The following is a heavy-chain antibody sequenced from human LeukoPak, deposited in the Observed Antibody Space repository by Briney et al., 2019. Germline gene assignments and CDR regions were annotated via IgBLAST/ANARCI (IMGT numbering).Heavy chain of an antibody. D-gene: IGHD6-13*01. Sequence: PGGSLSLSCAASGFTFSSYGMHWVRQAPGKGLEWVAVIWYDGSNKYYADSVKGRFTISRDNSKNTLYLQMNSLRAEDTAVYYCAKSSSVLLDYWGQGTLVTVSS. CDR2: IWYDGSNK. CDR1: GFTFSSYG. V-gene: IGHV3-33*06. CDR3: AKSSSVLLDY. J-gene: IGHJ4*02.